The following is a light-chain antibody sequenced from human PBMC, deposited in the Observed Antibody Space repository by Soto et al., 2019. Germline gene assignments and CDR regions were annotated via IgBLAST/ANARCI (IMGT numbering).Light chain of an antibody. V-gene: IGKV1-17*01. CDR3: LQYNTHPFT. J-gene: IGKJ5*01. Sequence: DIQMTQSQSSLSASAGDRVTITCRETQNIRTYLNWYLHTPGKAPKLLIFDATTLQSGAPSRFTGSGSGRKFTLTSSGLQFGDFATYFCLQYNTHPFTLGQGTRLEIK. CDR1: QNIRTY. CDR2: DAT.